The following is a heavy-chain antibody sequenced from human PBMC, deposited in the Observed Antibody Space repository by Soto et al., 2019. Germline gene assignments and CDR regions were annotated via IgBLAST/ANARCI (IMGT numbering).Heavy chain of an antibody. V-gene: IGHV1-69*01. Sequence: QVQLVQSGAEVKKPGSSVKVSCKASGGTFSSYAISWVRQAPGQGLEWMGGIIPIFGTANYAQKFQGRVTITADESTSTAYMELSSRRSEDTAVYYCARGDCSSTSCPERYYYYGMDVWGQGTTVTVSS. CDR2: IIPIFGTA. J-gene: IGHJ6*02. D-gene: IGHD2-2*01. CDR1: GGTFSSYA. CDR3: ARGDCSSTSCPERYYYYGMDV.